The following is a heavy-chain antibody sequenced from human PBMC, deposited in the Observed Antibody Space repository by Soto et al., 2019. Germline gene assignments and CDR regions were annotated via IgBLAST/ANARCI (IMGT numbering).Heavy chain of an antibody. CDR2: IYPGDSAT. J-gene: IGHJ6*02. Sequence: PGESLKISCQTSGYSFTNYWIGWVRQMPGKGLEWMGIIYPGDSATRYSPSFQGQVTISADKSISTAYLQWSSLKASDTAMYYCARRDDYYYYYGMDVWGQGTTVTVSS. CDR3: ARRDDYYYYYGMDV. CDR1: GYSFTNYW. V-gene: IGHV5-51*01.